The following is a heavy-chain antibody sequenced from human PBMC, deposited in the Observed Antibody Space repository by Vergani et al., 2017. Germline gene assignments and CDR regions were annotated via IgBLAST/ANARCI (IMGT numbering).Heavy chain of an antibody. Sequence: EVQLLESGGGLVQPGGSLRLSCAASGFTFSTYAMPWVRQAPGKGLEWVSTISSDGGSTYYADSVKGRFTISRDNSKNTLSLQMNSLTAEDTAIYYCAGHQGTSAYYYGGFDYWGQGILVTVSS. CDR3: AGHQGTSAYYYGGFDY. J-gene: IGHJ4*02. CDR2: ISSDGGST. CDR1: GFTFSTYA. D-gene: IGHD3-22*01. V-gene: IGHV3-23*01.